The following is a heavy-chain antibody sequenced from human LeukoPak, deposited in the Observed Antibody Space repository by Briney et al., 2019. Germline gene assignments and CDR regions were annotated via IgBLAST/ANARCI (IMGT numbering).Heavy chain of an antibody. CDR3: ARGQVPAARGHNWFDP. CDR2: INARGDT. CDR1: GWSFNDYY. D-gene: IGHD2-2*01. V-gene: IGHV4-34*01. Sequence: PSETLSLTCAVYGWSFNDYYWNWIRQPPGKGLEWIGEINARGDTNYIPSLKGRVTISVDTSKNQFSLSLSSMSASDTAVYYCARGQVPAARGHNWFDPWGQGTLVTVSS. J-gene: IGHJ5*02.